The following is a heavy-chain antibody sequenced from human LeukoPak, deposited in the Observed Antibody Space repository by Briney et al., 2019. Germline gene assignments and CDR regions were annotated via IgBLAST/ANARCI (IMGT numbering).Heavy chain of an antibody. CDR2: ISSSSSTI. J-gene: IGHJ4*02. V-gene: IGHV3-48*01. Sequence: PGGSLRLSCAASGFTFSSYSMNWVRQAPGKGLEWVSYISSSSSTIYYADSVKGRFTISRDNAKNSLYLQMNSLRAEDTAVYYCVRLDIFTGYDYWGQGTLVSVSS. D-gene: IGHD3-9*01. CDR3: VRLDIFTGYDY. CDR1: GFTFSSYS.